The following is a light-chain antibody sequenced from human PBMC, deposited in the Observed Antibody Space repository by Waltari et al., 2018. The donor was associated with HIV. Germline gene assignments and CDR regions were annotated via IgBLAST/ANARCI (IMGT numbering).Light chain of an antibody. J-gene: IGLJ2*01. Sequence: SSELTQPPPVSVSPGQTAGITCSGDALSKQSVYWYQQKPGQAPVLVISKDSERPSGIPERFSGSTSGTTVTLTISGVQAEDEADYYCQSADTSGSYWVFGGGTKLTVL. CDR2: KDS. CDR1: ALSKQS. V-gene: IGLV3-25*03. CDR3: QSADTSGSYWV.